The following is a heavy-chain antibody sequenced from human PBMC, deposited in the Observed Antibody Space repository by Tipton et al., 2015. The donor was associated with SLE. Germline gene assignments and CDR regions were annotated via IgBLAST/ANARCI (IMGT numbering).Heavy chain of an antibody. CDR2: VYHSGST. CDR1: GYSISSAYS. Sequence: TLSLTCAVSGYSISSAYSWGWIRQTPGKGLEWIGTVYHSGSTHYNPSLKSRVTISLHTSENQFSLNLSSVTAADTAVYYCAREGLGGAFDFWGQGTLVTVSS. D-gene: IGHD2-15*01. J-gene: IGHJ4*02. V-gene: IGHV4-38-2*02. CDR3: AREGLGGAFDF.